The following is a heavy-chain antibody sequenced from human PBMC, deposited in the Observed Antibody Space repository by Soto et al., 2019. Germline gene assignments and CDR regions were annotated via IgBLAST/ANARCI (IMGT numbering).Heavy chain of an antibody. CDR1: GYTFTSYG. CDR3: AREDRITGTTWSWFDP. J-gene: IGHJ5*02. V-gene: IGHV1-18*01. CDR2: ISAYNGNT. D-gene: IGHD1-7*01. Sequence: QVQLVQSGAEVKKPGASVKVSCKASGYTFTSYGISWVRQAPGQGLEWMGWISAYNGNTNYAQKLKGRVTMTTDTSTSTAYMELRSLRSDDTAVYYCAREDRITGTTWSWFDPWGQGTLVTVSS.